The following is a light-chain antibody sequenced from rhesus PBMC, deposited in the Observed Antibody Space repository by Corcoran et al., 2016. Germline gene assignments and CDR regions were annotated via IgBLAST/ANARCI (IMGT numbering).Light chain of an antibody. CDR1: QSVGSY. Sequence: ETVVTQSPATLSLSPGERATLSCRASQSVGSYLAWYQQKPGPAPRLLIYGASSRATGTPDRFSGSGSGTDFTLPISSLEPEDVGVYYCQQSSNLSRTFGQGTKVEIK. CDR2: GAS. J-gene: IGKJ1*01. V-gene: IGKV3-24*04. CDR3: QQSSNLSRT.